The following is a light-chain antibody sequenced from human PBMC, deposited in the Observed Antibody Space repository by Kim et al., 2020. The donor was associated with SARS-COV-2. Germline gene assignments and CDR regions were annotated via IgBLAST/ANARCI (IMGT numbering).Light chain of an antibody. J-gene: IGKJ1*01. V-gene: IGKV3-15*01. CDR2: GAS. Sequence: SSPPGEKPPLSRNASRIITSNLSCYQQNPAPAPRLLIYGASIRATGIPARFSGSGSGTEFTLTISTLQSEDVAVYYCQQYDDWWTFGQGTKVDIK. CDR3: QQYDDWWT. CDR1: RIITSN.